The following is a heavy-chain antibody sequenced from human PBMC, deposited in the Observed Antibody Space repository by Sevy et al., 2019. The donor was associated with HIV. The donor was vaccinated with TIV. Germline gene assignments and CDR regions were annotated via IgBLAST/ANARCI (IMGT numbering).Heavy chain of an antibody. V-gene: IGHV3-23*01. J-gene: IGHJ3*02. D-gene: IGHD3-22*01. CDR3: AKDLDYYDSSGYSAFDI. Sequence: GGSLRLSCAASGFTFSSYAMSWVRQAPGKGLEWVSAISGSGGGTYYADSVKGRFTISRDNSKNTLYLQMNSLRAEDTAVYYCAKDLDYYDSSGYSAFDIWGQGTMVTVSS. CDR1: GFTFSSYA. CDR2: ISGSGGGT.